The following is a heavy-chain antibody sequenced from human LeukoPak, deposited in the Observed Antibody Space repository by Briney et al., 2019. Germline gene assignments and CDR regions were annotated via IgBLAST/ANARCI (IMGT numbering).Heavy chain of an antibody. CDR2: INSDGSST. J-gene: IGHJ5*02. D-gene: IGHD2-2*01. V-gene: IGHV3-74*01. Sequence: PGGSLRLSCAASGFTFSKNWMHWVRQAPGKGLVWVSRINSDGSSTNYADSVKGRFTISRDNAKNTLYLQMNSLRAEDTAVYYCARDQGYQLFDPWGQGTLVTVSS. CDR3: ARDQGYQLFDP. CDR1: GFTFSKNW.